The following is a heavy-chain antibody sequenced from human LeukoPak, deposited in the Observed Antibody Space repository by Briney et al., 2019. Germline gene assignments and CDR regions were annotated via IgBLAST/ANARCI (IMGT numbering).Heavy chain of an antibody. J-gene: IGHJ6*03. D-gene: IGHD2-15*01. CDR1: GGTFSSYA. CDR3: ASLGYCSGGSCPHYYYYYMDV. V-gene: IGHV1-69*06. Sequence: ASVKVSCKASGGTFSSYAISWVRQAPGQGLEWMGGIIPIFGTANYAQKFQGRVTITADKSTSTAYMELSRLRSDDTAVYYCASLGYCSGGSCPHYYYYYMDVWGKGTTVTVSS. CDR2: IIPIFGTA.